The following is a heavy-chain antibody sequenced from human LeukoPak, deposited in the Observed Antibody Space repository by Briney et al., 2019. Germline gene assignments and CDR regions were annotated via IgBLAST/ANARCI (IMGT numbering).Heavy chain of an antibody. D-gene: IGHD2-2*01. J-gene: IGHJ6*03. CDR3: AKDAIVVVPAAPTDYYMDV. Sequence: GGSLRLSCAASGFTFSSYGMHWVRQAPGKGLEWVAFIRYDGSNKYYADSVKGRFTISRDNSKNTLYLQMNSLRAEDTAVYCCAKDAIVVVPAAPTDYYMDVWGKGTTVTISS. V-gene: IGHV3-30*02. CDR1: GFTFSSYG. CDR2: IRYDGSNK.